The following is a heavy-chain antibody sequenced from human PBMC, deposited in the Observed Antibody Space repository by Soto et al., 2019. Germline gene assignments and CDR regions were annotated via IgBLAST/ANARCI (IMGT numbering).Heavy chain of an antibody. CDR1: GGSISSYY. Sequence: PSETLSLTCTVSGGSISSYYWSWIRQPPGKGLEWIGYIYYSGSTNYNPSLKSRVTISADTSKNQFSLKLSSVTAADTAVYYCARAYGYYFDYWGQGTLVTVSS. J-gene: IGHJ4*02. CDR3: ARAYGYYFDY. V-gene: IGHV4-59*01. CDR2: IYYSGST. D-gene: IGHD4-17*01.